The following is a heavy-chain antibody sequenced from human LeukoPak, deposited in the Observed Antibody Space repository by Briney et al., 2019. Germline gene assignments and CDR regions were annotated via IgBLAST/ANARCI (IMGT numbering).Heavy chain of an antibody. V-gene: IGHV3-48*04. CDR1: GFTFSSYS. CDR2: ISSSGSTI. D-gene: IGHD1-1*01. CDR3: ARGDRYGRYNWFDP. Sequence: GGSLRLSCAASGFTFSSYSMNWVRQAPGKGLEWISYISSSGSTIYYADSVKGRFTISRDNAKNSLYLQMNSLRAEDTAVYYCARGDRYGRYNWFDPWGQGTLVTVSS. J-gene: IGHJ5*02.